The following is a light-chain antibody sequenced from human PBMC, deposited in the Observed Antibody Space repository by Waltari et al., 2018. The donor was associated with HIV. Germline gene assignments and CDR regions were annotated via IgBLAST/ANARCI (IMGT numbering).Light chain of an antibody. CDR1: QSVSSSY. CDR3: QQYGGLCT. J-gene: IGKJ5*01. V-gene: IGKV3-20*01. CDR2: GAS. Sequence: EIVLTQSPATLSLSPGERATLSCRASQSVSSSYLAWYQQKPGQAPRLLIYGASRRATGIPDRFGGSGAGTDVTLTISRLEPEDFAVYYGQQYGGLCTFGQGTRLEIK.